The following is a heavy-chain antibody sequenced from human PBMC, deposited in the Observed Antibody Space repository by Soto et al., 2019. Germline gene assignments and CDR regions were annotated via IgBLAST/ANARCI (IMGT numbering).Heavy chain of an antibody. J-gene: IGHJ4*02. D-gene: IGHD3-22*01. V-gene: IGHV4-30-2*01. Sequence: PSETLSLTCTVSGGSISSGGYYWNWIRQPPGKGLEWIGYIYHSGSPFYNPSLKSRVTISVDRSENQFSLKLTSVTAADTAVYYCARGSDHFDSSGFDFWGQGTLVTVSS. CDR1: GGSISSGGYY. CDR3: ARGSDHFDSSGFDF. CDR2: IYHSGSP.